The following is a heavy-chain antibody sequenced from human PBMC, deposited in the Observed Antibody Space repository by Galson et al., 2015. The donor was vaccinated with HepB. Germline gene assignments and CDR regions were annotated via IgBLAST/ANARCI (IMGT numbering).Heavy chain of an antibody. CDR3: ATGRSDRSSSDYYGSGSYQNWFDP. J-gene: IGHJ5*02. Sequence: VKVSCKVSGYTFTDYYMHWVQQAPGKGLEWMGLVDPEDGETIYAEKFQGRVTITADTSTDTAYMELSSLRSEDTAVYYCATGRSDRSSSDYYGSGSYQNWFDPWGQGTLVTVSS. CDR1: GYTFTDYY. D-gene: IGHD3-10*01. V-gene: IGHV1-69-2*01. CDR2: VDPEDGET.